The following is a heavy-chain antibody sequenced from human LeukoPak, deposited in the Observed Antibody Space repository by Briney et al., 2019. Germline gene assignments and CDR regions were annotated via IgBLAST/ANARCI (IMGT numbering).Heavy chain of an antibody. V-gene: IGHV1-18*01. D-gene: IGHD2-2*01. CDR2: ISAYNGNT. CDR3: ARHPGYCSSTNCYFDY. CDR1: GYTFTIYG. Sequence: WASVNVSFKASGYTFTIYGISWVRQAPGQGLEWMGWISAYNGNTNYAQKVQGRVTMTTGTSTSTAYMELRSLTSDDTAVYYCARHPGYCSSTNCYFDYWGQGTLVTVSS. J-gene: IGHJ4*02.